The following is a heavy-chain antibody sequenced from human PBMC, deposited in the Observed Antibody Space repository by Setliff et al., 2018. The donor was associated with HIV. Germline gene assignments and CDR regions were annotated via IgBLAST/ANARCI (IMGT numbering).Heavy chain of an antibody. D-gene: IGHD2-2*01. J-gene: IGHJ6*03. CDR2: FYYNGDS. CDR3: ARQNRGCSSTSCLNYYMDV. Sequence: NPSETLSLTCTVSGDSVNDRSYFWGWIRQPPGKGLEWIGTFYYNGDSRYNPSLKSRVTISVDTSKNQFSLNLTSVTAADTAVYYCARQNRGCSSTSCLNYYMDVWGKGTTVTVSS. CDR1: GDSVNDRSYF. V-gene: IGHV4-39*01.